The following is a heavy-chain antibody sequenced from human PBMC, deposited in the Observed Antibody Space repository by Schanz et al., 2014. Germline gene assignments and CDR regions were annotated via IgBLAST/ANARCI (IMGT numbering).Heavy chain of an antibody. CDR2: ISTSNGNT. J-gene: IGHJ5*02. Sequence: QVQVVQSGAEVKKPGASVKVSCKASGYTFTDYGVIWVRQAPGQGLEWMGWISTSNGNTNYIQKLQGRVTMTTDTSTSTAYMELRSLRSDDTAVYYCARDRRRYCSTASCLHDNWFDPWGQGTLGIGSS. V-gene: IGHV1-18*01. CDR1: GYTFTDYG. CDR3: ARDRRRYCSTASCLHDNWFDP. D-gene: IGHD2-2*01.